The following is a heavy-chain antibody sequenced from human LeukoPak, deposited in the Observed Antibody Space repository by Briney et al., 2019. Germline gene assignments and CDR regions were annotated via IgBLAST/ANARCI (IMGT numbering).Heavy chain of an antibody. V-gene: IGHV1-46*01. D-gene: IGHD6-13*01. CDR3: ARGGYSSSWRGDYGMDV. Sequence: ASVKVSCKASGYTFTSYYMHWVRQAPGQGLEWMGIINPSGGSTSYAQKFQGRVTMTRDTSTSTDYMELSSLRSEDTAVYYCARGGYSSSWRGDYGMDVWGKGTTVTVSS. J-gene: IGHJ6*04. CDR2: INPSGGST. CDR1: GYTFTSYY.